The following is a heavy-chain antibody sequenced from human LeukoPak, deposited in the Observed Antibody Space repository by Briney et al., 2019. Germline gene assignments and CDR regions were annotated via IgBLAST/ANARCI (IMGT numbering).Heavy chain of an antibody. CDR3: ARESSGSYYLDY. J-gene: IGHJ4*02. Sequence: GGSLRLSCAASGFTFSNYWMGWVRQAPGKGLEWVANIKQDGSEIYYVDSVKGRFTISRDTAKDSLYLQMNSLRAEDTAVYYCARESSGSYYLDYWGQGTLVTVSS. CDR1: GFTFSNYW. V-gene: IGHV3-7*01. CDR2: IKQDGSEI. D-gene: IGHD3-10*01.